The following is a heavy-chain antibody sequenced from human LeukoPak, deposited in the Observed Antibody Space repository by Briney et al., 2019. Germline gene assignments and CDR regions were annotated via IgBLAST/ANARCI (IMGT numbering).Heavy chain of an antibody. D-gene: IGHD6-6*01. Sequence: PSETLSLTCTVSGGSISSSSYYWGWVRQAPGKGLEWVSAISGSGGSTYYADSVKGRFTISRDNAKNSLYLQMNSLRAEDTAVYYCARDVGIAARGNDYWGQGTLVTVSS. CDR1: GGSISSSSYY. V-gene: IGHV3-23*01. CDR2: ISGSGGST. CDR3: ARDVGIAARGNDY. J-gene: IGHJ4*02.